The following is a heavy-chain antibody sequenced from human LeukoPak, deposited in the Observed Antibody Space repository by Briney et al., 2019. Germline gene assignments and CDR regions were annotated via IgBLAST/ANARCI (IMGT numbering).Heavy chain of an antibody. CDR2: INHSGST. V-gene: IGHV4-34*01. J-gene: IGHJ4*02. Sequence: SETLSLTCAVYGGSLSGYYWSWIRQPPGKGLEWIGEINHSGSTNYNPSLKSRVTISVDTSKNQFSLKLSSVTAADTAVYYCARGPEIAAAGLDYWGQGTLVTVSS. CDR3: ARGPEIAAAGLDY. CDR1: GGSLSGYY. D-gene: IGHD6-13*01.